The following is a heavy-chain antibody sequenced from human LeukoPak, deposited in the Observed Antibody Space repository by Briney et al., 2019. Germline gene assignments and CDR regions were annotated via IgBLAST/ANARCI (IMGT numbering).Heavy chain of an antibody. CDR1: GGSISSYY. CDR3: ARARDGHINNWFDP. V-gene: IGHV4-59*01. D-gene: IGHD5-24*01. CDR2: MYFGGSS. J-gene: IGHJ5*02. Sequence: SETLSLTCTVSGGSISSYYWSWIRQPPGKGLEWIGYMYFGGSSNYNPSLKSRVTISVDTSKNQFSLKMSSVTAADTAVYYCARARDGHINNWFDPWGQGTLVTVSS.